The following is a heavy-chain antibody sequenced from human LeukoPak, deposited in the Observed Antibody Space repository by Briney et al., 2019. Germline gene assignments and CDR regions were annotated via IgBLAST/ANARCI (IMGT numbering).Heavy chain of an antibody. CDR1: GGSISSAGYY. D-gene: IGHD5-18*01. Sequence: PSETLSLTCSVSGGSISSAGYYWSWIRQHPGKGLEWIGYIYYSGSTDYNPSLKSRVTISVDTSKNQFSLKLSSVTAADTAVYYCARGLPARAWIDPWGQGTLVTVSS. V-gene: IGHV4-31*03. CDR3: ARGLPARAWIDP. CDR2: IYYSGST. J-gene: IGHJ5*02.